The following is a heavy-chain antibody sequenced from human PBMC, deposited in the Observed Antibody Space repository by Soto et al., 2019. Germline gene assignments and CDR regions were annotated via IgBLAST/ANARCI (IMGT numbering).Heavy chain of an antibody. J-gene: IGHJ6*02. CDR1: GGSISIYY. V-gene: IGHV4-59*01. D-gene: IGHD1-26*01. CDR2: IYYSGST. Sequence: SETLSLTCTVSGGSISIYYWSWIRHPPGKGLEWIGYIYYSGSTNYNPSLKSRVTISVDTSKNQFSLKLSSVTAADTAVYYCARDRMVGATYYYYGMDVWGQGTTVTVSS. CDR3: ARDRMVGATYYYYGMDV.